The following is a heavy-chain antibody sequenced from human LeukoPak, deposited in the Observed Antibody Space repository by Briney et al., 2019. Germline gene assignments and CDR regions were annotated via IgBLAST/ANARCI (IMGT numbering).Heavy chain of an antibody. Sequence: ASVKVSCKASGGTFSSYAISWVRQAPGQGLEWMGWMNPNSGNTGYAQKFQGRVTMTRNTSISTAYMELSSLRSEDTAVYYCARGAGRYYDFWSGNNWFDPWGQGTLVTVSS. CDR1: GGTFSSYA. CDR3: ARGAGRYYDFWSGNNWFDP. CDR2: MNPNSGNT. J-gene: IGHJ5*02. D-gene: IGHD3-3*01. V-gene: IGHV1-8*02.